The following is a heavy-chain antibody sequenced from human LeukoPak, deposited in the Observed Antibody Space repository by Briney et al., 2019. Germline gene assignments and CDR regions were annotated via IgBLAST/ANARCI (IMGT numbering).Heavy chain of an antibody. V-gene: IGHV3-74*01. J-gene: IGHJ5*02. CDR2: ITPDGYFT. CDR3: AKHDPRRVVITNWFDP. CDR1: GFTFSSKW. Sequence: GGSLRLSCAFSGFTFSSKWMHWVRQVPGKGLMWVSRITPDGYFTNCADSVKGRFTISRGNSKNTLYLQMNSLRAEDTAVCYCAKHDPRRVVITNWFDPWGQGTLVTVSS. D-gene: IGHD3-22*01.